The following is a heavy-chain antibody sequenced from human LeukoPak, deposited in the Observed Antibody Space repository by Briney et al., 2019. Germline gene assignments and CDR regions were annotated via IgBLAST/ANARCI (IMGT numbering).Heavy chain of an antibody. Sequence: ASVKVSCKASGGTFSSYAISWVRQAPGQGLEWMGGIIPIFGTANYAQKFQGRVTITTDESTSTAYMELSSLRSEDTAVYYCARGGLYYYYMDVWGKGTTVTVSS. CDR1: GGTFSSYA. CDR2: IIPIFGTA. J-gene: IGHJ6*03. CDR3: ARGGLYYYYMDV. D-gene: IGHD3-16*01. V-gene: IGHV1-69*05.